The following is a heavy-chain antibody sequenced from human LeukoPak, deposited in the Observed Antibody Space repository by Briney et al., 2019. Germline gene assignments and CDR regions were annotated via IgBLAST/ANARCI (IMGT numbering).Heavy chain of an antibody. Sequence: SETLSLTCTVSGYSISSGYYWGWIRQPPGKGLEWIGSIYYSGSTYYNPSLKSRVTISVDTSKNQFSLKLSSVTAADTAVYYCASRYYYDSSGYYSSSYYFDYWGQGTLVTVSS. CDR3: ASRYYYDSSGYYSSSYYFDY. V-gene: IGHV4-38-2*02. J-gene: IGHJ4*02. D-gene: IGHD3-22*01. CDR1: GYSISSGYY. CDR2: IYYSGST.